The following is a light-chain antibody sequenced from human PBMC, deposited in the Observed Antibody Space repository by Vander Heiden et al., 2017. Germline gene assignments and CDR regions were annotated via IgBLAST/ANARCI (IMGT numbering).Light chain of an antibody. CDR2: RNN. V-gene: IGLV1-44*01. Sequence: QSVLTQPPSTSGTPGQRVAISCSGSSSNIGTNTVNWYQQLPGTAPKVLIYRNNQRPSGVPDRFSASKSGTSASLDINGLQSEDEADYYCAAWDGSLKGPVFGGGTKLTVL. CDR3: AAWDGSLKGPV. J-gene: IGLJ3*02. CDR1: SSNIGTNT.